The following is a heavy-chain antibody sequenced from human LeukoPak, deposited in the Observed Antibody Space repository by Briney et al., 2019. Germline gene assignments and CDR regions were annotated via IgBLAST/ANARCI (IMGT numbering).Heavy chain of an antibody. CDR3: ARGTTDAY. CDR2: INPSGGST. V-gene: IGHV1-46*01. CDR1: GYTFTSYY. D-gene: IGHD1-1*01. J-gene: IGHJ4*02. Sequence: ASVKVSCQASGYTFTSYYTDWVRQAPGQGLEWMGVINPSGGSTRYAQKFQGRVTMTGDPSTRTVYMELSSLTSDDTAVYYCARGTTDAYWGQGTPVTVSS.